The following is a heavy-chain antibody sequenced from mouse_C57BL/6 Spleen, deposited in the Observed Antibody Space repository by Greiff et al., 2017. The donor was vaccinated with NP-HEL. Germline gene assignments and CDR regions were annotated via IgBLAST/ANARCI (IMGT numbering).Heavy chain of an antibody. CDR3: ARRGQLRLPFVFDY. D-gene: IGHD3-2*02. V-gene: IGHV1-78*01. CDR2: IYPGDGST. Sequence: QVQLQQSDAELVKPGASVTISCKVSGYTFTDHTIHWMKQRPEQGLEWIGYIYPGDGSTKYNEKFKGKATLTADKSSSKAYMQLNSLTSEDSAVYFGARRGQLRLPFVFDYWGQSTTLTGSS. J-gene: IGHJ2*01. CDR1: GYTFTDHT.